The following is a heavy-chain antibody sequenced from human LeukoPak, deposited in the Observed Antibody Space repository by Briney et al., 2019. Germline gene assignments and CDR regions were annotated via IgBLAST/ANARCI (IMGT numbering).Heavy chain of an antibody. CDR1: GGSFSGYY. Sequence: PSETLSLTCAVYGGSFSGYYWSWIRQPPGKGLEWIGEINHSGSTNYNPSLKSRVTISVDTSKNQFSLKLSSVTAADTAVYYCERIRIGPRITMIVVVPRYDAFDIWGQGTMVTVSS. CDR3: ERIRIGPRITMIVVVPRYDAFDI. CDR2: INHSGST. D-gene: IGHD3-22*01. V-gene: IGHV4-34*01. J-gene: IGHJ3*02.